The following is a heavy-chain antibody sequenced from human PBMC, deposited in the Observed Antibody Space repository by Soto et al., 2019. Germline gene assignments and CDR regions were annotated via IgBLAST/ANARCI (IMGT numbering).Heavy chain of an antibody. CDR3: ARDNWFDP. J-gene: IGHJ5*02. Sequence: EVQVVESGGGLVKPGESLRLSCAASGFTFSSYTMNWVRQAPGKGLEWVSSITCTSYIYYADSVKGRFTISRDNARNSLYLQMNSLRAEDTAVYYCARDNWFDPWGQGTLVTVSS. V-gene: IGHV3-21*01. CDR1: GFTFSSYT. CDR2: ITCTSYI.